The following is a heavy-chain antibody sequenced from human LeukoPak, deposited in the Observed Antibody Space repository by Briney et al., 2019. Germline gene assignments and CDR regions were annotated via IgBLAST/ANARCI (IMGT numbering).Heavy chain of an antibody. V-gene: IGHV1-2*02. CDR2: INPNSGGT. Sequence: VASVKVSCKASGYTFTGYYMHWVRQAPGQGLEWMGWINPNSGGTNYAQKFQGRVTMTRDTSISTAYMELSRLRSDDTAVYYCARVGSSGWDTFEQSPTWGQGTLVTVSS. CDR3: ARVGSSGWDTFEQSPT. J-gene: IGHJ5*02. CDR1: GYTFTGYY. D-gene: IGHD6-19*01.